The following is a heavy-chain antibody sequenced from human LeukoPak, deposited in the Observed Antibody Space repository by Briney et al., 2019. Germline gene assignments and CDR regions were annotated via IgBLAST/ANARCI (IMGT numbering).Heavy chain of an antibody. J-gene: IGHJ3*02. D-gene: IGHD6-19*01. CDR1: GFTFSSYT. V-gene: IGHV3-21*01. CDR2: IGSSSSFM. CDR3: ARGGPLDASGSDAFDI. Sequence: GGSLRLSCAASGFTFSSYTMNWVRQAPGKGLEWVSSIGSSSSFMYSADSVKGRFTISRENAKNSLYLQMNSLRAEDTAVYYCARGGPLDASGSDAFDIWGQGTMVTVSS.